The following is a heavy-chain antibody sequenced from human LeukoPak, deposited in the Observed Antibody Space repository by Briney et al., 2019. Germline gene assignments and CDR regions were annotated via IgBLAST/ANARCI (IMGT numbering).Heavy chain of an antibody. J-gene: IGHJ4*02. CDR2: IYHSGST. CDR1: GASISSGSYY. Sequence: SETLSLTCTVAGASISSGSYYWGWLRQPPGRGLEWIVRIYHSGSTYYNPSLKSRVTISVDTSKNQFSLNLSSVTAADTAVYYCARESPVLLWFADSNYWGQGTLVTVSS. D-gene: IGHD3-10*01. V-gene: IGHV4-39*07. CDR3: ARESPVLLWFADSNY.